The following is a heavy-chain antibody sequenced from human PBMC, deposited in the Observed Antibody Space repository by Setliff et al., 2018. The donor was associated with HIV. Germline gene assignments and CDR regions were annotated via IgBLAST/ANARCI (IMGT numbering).Heavy chain of an antibody. V-gene: IGHV4-34*01. Sequence: PSETLSLTCAVYGESFSGHYWSWIRQPPGKGLFWIGHVNQTGGTSYNPSLKGRVTISLDTSKKQFSLKLHSITAADTAVYYCARGLTVTPPFFDYWGQGTLVTVSS. J-gene: IGHJ4*02. CDR2: VNQTGGT. CDR3: ARGLTVTPPFFDY. CDR1: GESFSGHY. D-gene: IGHD4-17*01.